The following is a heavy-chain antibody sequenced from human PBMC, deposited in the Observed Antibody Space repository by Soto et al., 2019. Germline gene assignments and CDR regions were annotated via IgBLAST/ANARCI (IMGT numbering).Heavy chain of an antibody. Sequence: GASVKVSCKVSGYTLTELSMHWVRQAPGKGLELMGGFDPEDGETIYAQKFQGRVTMTEDTSTDTAYMELSSLRSEDTAVYYCATRSRNYYDSSGYYATFDYWGQGTLVTVYS. CDR3: ATRSRNYYDSSGYYATFDY. CDR1: GYTLTELS. D-gene: IGHD3-22*01. V-gene: IGHV1-24*01. J-gene: IGHJ4*02. CDR2: FDPEDGET.